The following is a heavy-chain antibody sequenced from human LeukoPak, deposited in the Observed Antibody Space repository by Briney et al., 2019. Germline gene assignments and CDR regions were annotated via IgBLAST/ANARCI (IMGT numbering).Heavy chain of an antibody. J-gene: IGHJ4*02. V-gene: IGHV3-13*01. CDR1: GFTFSRYD. CDR2: SCTAEDT. CDR3: ARTRTTPGVRGLQMRYFDY. Sequence: GGALRLSFAASGFTFSRYDMHWVRQVAGKGLEWVSGSCTAEDTFYPGSVKGRFTISRENAKNSFYLQMNSLTAGDTAVYCCARTRTTPGVRGLQMRYFDYWGQGILVTVSS. D-gene: IGHD3-10*01.